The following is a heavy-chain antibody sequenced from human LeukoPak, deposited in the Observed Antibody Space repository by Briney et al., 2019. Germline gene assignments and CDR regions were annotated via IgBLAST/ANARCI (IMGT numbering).Heavy chain of an antibody. CDR2: IYYSGST. D-gene: IGHD3-3*01. Sequence: SQTLSLTCTVSGGSISSYYWSWIRQPPGKGLEWIGYIYYSGSTNYNPSLRSRVTISVDTSKNQFSLKLSSVTAADTAVYYCARDSVGDFWSGYSNWFDPWGQGTLVTVSS. V-gene: IGHV4-59*01. CDR1: GGSISSYY. CDR3: ARDSVGDFWSGYSNWFDP. J-gene: IGHJ5*02.